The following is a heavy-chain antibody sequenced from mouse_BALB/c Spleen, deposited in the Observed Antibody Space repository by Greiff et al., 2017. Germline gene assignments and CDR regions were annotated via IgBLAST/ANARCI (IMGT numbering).Heavy chain of an antibody. Sequence: EVKLVESGAELVRSGASVKLSCTASGFNIKDYYMHWVKQRPEQGLEWIGWIDPENGDTEYAPKFQGKATMTADTSSNTAYLQLSSLTSEDTAVCYCNAPYYYAMDYWGQGTSVTVSS. CDR2: IDPENGDT. CDR3: NAPYYYAMDY. V-gene: IGHV14-4*02. J-gene: IGHJ4*01. CDR1: GFNIKDYY.